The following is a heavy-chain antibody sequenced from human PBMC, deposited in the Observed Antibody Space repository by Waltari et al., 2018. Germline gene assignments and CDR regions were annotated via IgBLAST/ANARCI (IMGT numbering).Heavy chain of an antibody. D-gene: IGHD4-4*01. CDR2: VDPADSET. CDR3: ATVLTTVPTYWFDP. J-gene: IGHJ5*02. V-gene: IGHV1-69-2*01. Sequence: EVQLVQSGAEVKKPGATVKISCKASGYTFTDYYIHWVQQAPGKGLEWMGRVDPADSETIYAEKFQGRVTITADTSTDTAYMGLSSLRSEDTAVYYCATVLTTVPTYWFDPWGQGTLVTVSS. CDR1: GYTFTDYY.